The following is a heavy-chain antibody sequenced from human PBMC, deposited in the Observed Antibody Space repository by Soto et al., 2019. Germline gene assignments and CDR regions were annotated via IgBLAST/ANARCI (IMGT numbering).Heavy chain of an antibody. Sequence: EVQLLESGGGLVQPGGSLRLSCAASGFTFSSYAMSWVRQAPGKGLEWVSAISGSGGSTYYADSVKGRFTISRDNSKNTLYLQMNSLRADDTAVYYCAKVYYDFWSGYYTGMDFDYWGQGTLVTVSS. J-gene: IGHJ4*02. CDR2: ISGSGGST. CDR1: GFTFSSYA. D-gene: IGHD3-3*01. CDR3: AKVYYDFWSGYYTGMDFDY. V-gene: IGHV3-23*01.